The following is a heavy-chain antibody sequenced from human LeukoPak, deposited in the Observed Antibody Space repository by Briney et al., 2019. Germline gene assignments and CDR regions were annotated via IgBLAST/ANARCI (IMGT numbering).Heavy chain of an antibody. D-gene: IGHD2-2*01. Sequence: PSETLSLTCTVSGGSISSYYWSWIRKPPGKGLEWIGYIYYSGSTNYNPSLKSRVTISVDTSKNQFSLKLSSVTAADTAVYYCARSPAYCSSTSCYDNWFDPWGQGTLVTVSS. V-gene: IGHV4-59*01. CDR1: GGSISSYY. CDR3: ARSPAYCSSTSCYDNWFDP. J-gene: IGHJ5*02. CDR2: IYYSGST.